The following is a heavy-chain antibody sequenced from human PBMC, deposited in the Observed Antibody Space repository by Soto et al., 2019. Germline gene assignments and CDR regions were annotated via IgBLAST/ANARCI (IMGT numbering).Heavy chain of an antibody. CDR3: ARLHVAYDCVWYFDY. V-gene: IGHV4-4*02. J-gene: IGHJ4*02. D-gene: IGHD3-16*01. Sequence: PSETLSLTCAVSGGSISSSNWWSWVRQPPGKGLEWIGEIYHSGSTNYNPSLKSRVTISVDKSKNQFSLKLSSVTAADTAVYYCARLHVAYDCVWYFDYWGQGTLVTVSS. CDR2: IYHSGST. CDR1: GGSISSSNW.